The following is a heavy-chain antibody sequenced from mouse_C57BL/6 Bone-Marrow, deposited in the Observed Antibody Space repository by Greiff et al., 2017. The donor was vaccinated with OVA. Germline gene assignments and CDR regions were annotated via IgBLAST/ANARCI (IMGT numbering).Heavy chain of an antibody. J-gene: IGHJ4*01. CDR2: IWRGGGT. Sequence: VMLVESGPGLVQPSPSLSITCTVSGFSLTSYGVHWVRQSPGKGLEWLGVIWRGGGTAYNAAFMSRLSITKDNSKSQVFFKMNSLQADDTAIYYCAKIWLLPYYYAMDYWGQGTSVTVSS. D-gene: IGHD2-3*01. CDR1: GFSLTSYG. V-gene: IGHV2-5*01. CDR3: AKIWLLPYYYAMDY.